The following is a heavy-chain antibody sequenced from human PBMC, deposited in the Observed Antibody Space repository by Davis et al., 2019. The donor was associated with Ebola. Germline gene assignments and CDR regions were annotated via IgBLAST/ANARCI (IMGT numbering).Heavy chain of an antibody. D-gene: IGHD4-11*01. J-gene: IGHJ6*02. CDR1: GGSISSYY. CDR2: IYYSGST. V-gene: IGHV4-59*01. Sequence: MPSETLSLTCTVSGGSISSYYWSWIRQPPGKGLEWIGYIYYSGSTNYNPSPKSRVTISVDTSKNQFSLKLSSVTAADTAVYYCARDDYSNYYGMDVWGQGTTVTVSS. CDR3: ARDDYSNYYGMDV.